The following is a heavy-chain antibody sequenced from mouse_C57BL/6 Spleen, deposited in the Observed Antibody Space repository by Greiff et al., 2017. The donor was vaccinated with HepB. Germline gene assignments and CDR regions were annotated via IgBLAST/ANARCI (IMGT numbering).Heavy chain of an antibody. CDR2: ISPNNGGT. J-gene: IGHJ3*01. V-gene: IGHV1-26*01. CDR3: ALYGNYVSFAY. D-gene: IGHD2-1*01. CDR1: GYTFTDYY. Sequence: EVQLQQSGPELVKPGASVKISCKASGYTFTDYYMNWVKQSHGKSLEWIGDISPNNGGTSYNQKFKGKATLTVDKSSSTAYMELRSLTSEDSAVYCCALYGNYVSFAYWGQGTLVTVSA.